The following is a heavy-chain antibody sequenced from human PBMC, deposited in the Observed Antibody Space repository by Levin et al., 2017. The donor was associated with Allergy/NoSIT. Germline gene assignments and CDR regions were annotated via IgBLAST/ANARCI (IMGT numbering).Heavy chain of an antibody. J-gene: IGHJ4*02. D-gene: IGHD3-16*01. CDR2: ISSSGAYT. CDR1: GFSFSASY. V-gene: IGHV3-11*03. Sequence: GESLKISCAASGFSFSASYMSWIRQAPGKGLEWISYISSSGAYTQYEDSLRGRFTIYRDNAKNSLYLQMNSLRADDTAVYYCARGGDYGDFWGPGTLVTVSS. CDR3: ARGGDYGDF.